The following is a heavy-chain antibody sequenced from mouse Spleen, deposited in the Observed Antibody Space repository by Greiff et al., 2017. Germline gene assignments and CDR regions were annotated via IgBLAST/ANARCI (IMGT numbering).Heavy chain of an antibody. J-gene: IGHJ4*01. Sequence: VQLQQSGPELVKPGASVKISCKASGYSFTGYYMNWVKQSPEKSLEWIGEINPSTGGTTYNQKFKAKATLTVDKSSSTAYMQLKSLTSEDSAVYYCARFGYYYDGSYAMDYWGQGTSVTVSS. CDR2: INPSTGGT. D-gene: IGHD1-1*01. CDR1: GYSFTGYY. V-gene: IGHV1-42*01. CDR3: ARFGYYYDGSYAMDY.